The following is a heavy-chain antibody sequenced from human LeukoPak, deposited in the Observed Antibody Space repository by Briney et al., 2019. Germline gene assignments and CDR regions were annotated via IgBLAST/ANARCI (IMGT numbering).Heavy chain of an antibody. CDR1: GFTFSSYA. J-gene: IGHJ4*02. CDR3: AKGFYGDYVPLVY. V-gene: IGHV3-23*01. D-gene: IGHD4-17*01. CDR2: ISGSGGST. Sequence: GGSLRLSCAASGFTFSSYAMSWVRQAPGKGLEWVSAISGSGGSTYYADSVKGRFTISRDNSKNTLYLQMSSLRAEDTAVYYCAKGFYGDYVPLVYWGQGTLVTVSS.